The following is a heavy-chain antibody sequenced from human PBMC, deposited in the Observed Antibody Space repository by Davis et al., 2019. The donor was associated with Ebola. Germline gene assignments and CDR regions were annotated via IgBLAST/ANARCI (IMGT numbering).Heavy chain of an antibody. V-gene: IGHV4-38-2*02. D-gene: IGHD3-3*01. Sequence: SDTLSLTCTVSGYSISSGYYWGWIRQPPGTGLEWIGSIYHSGSTYYNPSLKSRVTISVDTSKNQFSLKLSSVTAADTAVYYCARVDDFWSGYFDYWGQGTLVTVSS. J-gene: IGHJ4*02. CDR1: GYSISSGYY. CDR3: ARVDDFWSGYFDY. CDR2: IYHSGST.